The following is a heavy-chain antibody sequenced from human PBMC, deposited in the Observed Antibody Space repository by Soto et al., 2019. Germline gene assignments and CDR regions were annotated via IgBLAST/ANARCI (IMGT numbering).Heavy chain of an antibody. Sequence: QVQLVQSGAEVKKPGSSVKVSCKASGGTFSTYTITWVRQAPGQGLEWMGRIIPIIGVINYAQKFQGRVTISAAXXXGXAYRELTGLRSDDTAVYYCAGDPDSHYNDSHASSYPWGQGTLVTVSS. D-gene: IGHD4-4*01. CDR3: AGDPDSHYNDSHASSYP. CDR2: IIPIIGVI. J-gene: IGHJ5*02. V-gene: IGHV1-69*08. CDR1: GGTFSTYT.